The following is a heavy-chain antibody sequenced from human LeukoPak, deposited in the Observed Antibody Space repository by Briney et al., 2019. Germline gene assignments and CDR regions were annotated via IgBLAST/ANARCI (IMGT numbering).Heavy chain of an antibody. V-gene: IGHV4-39*01. D-gene: IGHD6-6*01. J-gene: IGHJ5*02. CDR2: IYYSGST. CDR3: ARYSSSSGWFDP. Sequence: PSETLSLTCTVSGGSISSSGYYWGWIRQSPGKGLEWIGIIYYSGSTYYNPSLKSRVTISVDTSKNQFSLKLSSVTAAGTAINYCARYSSSSGWFDPWGQGTLVTVSS. CDR1: GGSISSSGYY.